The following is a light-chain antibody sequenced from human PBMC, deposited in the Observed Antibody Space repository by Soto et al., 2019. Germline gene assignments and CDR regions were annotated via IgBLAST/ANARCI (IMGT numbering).Light chain of an antibody. V-gene: IGLV1-44*01. J-gene: IGLJ2*01. CDR2: SND. CDR3: AAWDDSLNGVL. Sequence: QSVLTQPPSASGTPGQRVTISCSGSSSNIGTNTVNWYQQLPGTAPKVLIYSNDQRPSGVPDRFSGSKSGTSASLAIGGLQSEDEADYYCAAWDDSLNGVLFGGGTKLTVL. CDR1: SSNIGTNT.